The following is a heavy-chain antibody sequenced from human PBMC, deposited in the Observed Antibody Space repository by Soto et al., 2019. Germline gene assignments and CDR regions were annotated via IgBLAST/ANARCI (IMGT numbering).Heavy chain of an antibody. V-gene: IGHV4-34*01. CDR3: ARFITIFGVVTKLNWFDP. CDR1: GGSFSCYY. D-gene: IGHD3-3*01. CDR2: INHSGST. J-gene: IGHJ5*02. Sequence: PSETLSLTCAVYGGSFSCYYLSWIRQPPGKGLEWIGEINHSGSTNYNPSLKSRVTISVDTSKNQFSLKLSSVTAADTAVYYCARFITIFGVVTKLNWFDPWGQGTLVTVSS.